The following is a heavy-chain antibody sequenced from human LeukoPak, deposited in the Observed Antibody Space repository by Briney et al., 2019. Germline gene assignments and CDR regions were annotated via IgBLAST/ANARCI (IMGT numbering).Heavy chain of an antibody. CDR1: GFTFSNYA. Sequence: GGSLRLSCAASGFTFSNYAMSWVRQVPGKGLEWVSTISGSGGSTYYADPLKGRFSISRDNSKNTLFLQMKSLRAEDTAVYYCAKDYDYVWGSPGTIFDYWGQGTLVTVSS. V-gene: IGHV3-23*01. J-gene: IGHJ4*02. D-gene: IGHD3-16*01. CDR3: AKDYDYVWGSPGTIFDY. CDR2: ISGSGGST.